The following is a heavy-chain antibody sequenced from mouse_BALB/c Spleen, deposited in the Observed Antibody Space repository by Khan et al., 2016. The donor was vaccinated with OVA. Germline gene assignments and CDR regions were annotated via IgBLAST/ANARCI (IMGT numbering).Heavy chain of an antibody. D-gene: IGHD2-2*01. V-gene: IGHV1S132*01. CDR1: GYTFTNYW. J-gene: IGHJ3*01. CDR2: IFPGTGTT. CDR3: ARGDFGNDEFAY. Sequence: QVQLQQPGAELVKPGASVKLSCKTSGYTFTNYWIQWVKQRPGQGLGWIGEIFPGTGTTYYNEDFKGKATLTIDTSSSTAYMQLSSLTSEDSAVYFWARGDFGNDEFAYWGQGTLFTVSA.